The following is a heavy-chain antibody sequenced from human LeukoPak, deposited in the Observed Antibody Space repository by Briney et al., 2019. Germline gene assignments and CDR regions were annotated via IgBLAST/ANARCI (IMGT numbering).Heavy chain of an antibody. CDR3: ARLGCSSTSCYDYYGMDV. V-gene: IGHV4-61*01. J-gene: IGHJ6*04. CDR2: IYYSGST. Sequence: PSETLSLTCTVSGGSVSSGSYYWSWIRQPPGKGLEWIGYIYYSGSTNYNPSLKSRVTTSVDTSKNQFSLKLSSVTAADTAVYYCARLGCSSTSCYDYYGMDVWGKGTTVTVSS. D-gene: IGHD2-2*01. CDR1: GGSVSSGSYY.